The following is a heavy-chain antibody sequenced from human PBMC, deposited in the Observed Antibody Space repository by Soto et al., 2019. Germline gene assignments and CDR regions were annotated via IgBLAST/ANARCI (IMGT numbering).Heavy chain of an antibody. CDR2: ISAFNGNT. V-gene: IGHV1-18*01. D-gene: IGHD6-19*01. J-gene: IGHJ6*03. Sequence: QDQLVQSGAEVKKPGASVTVSCKASGYSFTNYGGTWVRQAPGQGLEWMGWISAFNGNTHYAQNLQGRVTMTTDASTSTAYMELRSLRSDDTPVYYCARDRGVAPPVAGNTHYYYYMDVWGKGTTVTVSS. CDR3: ARDRGVAPPVAGNTHYYYYMDV. CDR1: GYSFTNYG.